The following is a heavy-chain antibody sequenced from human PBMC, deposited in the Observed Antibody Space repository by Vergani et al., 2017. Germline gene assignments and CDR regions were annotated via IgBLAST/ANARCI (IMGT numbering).Heavy chain of an antibody. Sequence: QVQLVQSGAEVKKPGSSVKVSCKAPGGPFSSYAISWVRQAPGQGLEWRGGIIPIFGTANYARKFQGRVTITADEPTGTAYVELCSLGSEDTAVYYCAGVRRGCSYDPAHAFDVGGQGTMVTVSS. D-gene: IGHD5-18*01. V-gene: IGHV1-69*01. CDR3: AGVRRGCSYDPAHAFDV. J-gene: IGHJ3*01. CDR2: IIPIFGTA. CDR1: GGPFSSYA.